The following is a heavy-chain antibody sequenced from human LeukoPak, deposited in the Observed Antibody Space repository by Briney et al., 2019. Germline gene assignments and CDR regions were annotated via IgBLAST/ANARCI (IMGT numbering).Heavy chain of an antibody. CDR2: INCNGNNT. D-gene: IGHD6-19*01. J-gene: IGHJ4*02. Sequence: PGGPLRLSCAASGFTFSIYTMNWVRQAPGKGLEWVSIINCNGNNTYYADSVKGRFTISRDNSKNMGYLQMNRLRAEDTAIYYCAKDGHCPDSICPTNIAVAGYVDSWGKGTRV. CDR3: AKDGHCPDSICPTNIAVAGYVDS. CDR1: GFTFSIYT. V-gene: IGHV3-23*01.